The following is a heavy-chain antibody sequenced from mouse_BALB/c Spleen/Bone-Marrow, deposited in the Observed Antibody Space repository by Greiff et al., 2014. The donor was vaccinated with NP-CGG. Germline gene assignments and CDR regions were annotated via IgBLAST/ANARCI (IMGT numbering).Heavy chain of an antibody. J-gene: IGHJ2*01. D-gene: IGHD2-2*01. Sequence: DVHLVESGPGLVKPSQSLSLTCSVIGYSITSGYFWNWIRQFPGNKLEWMGYISYDGTDNYNPSLKNRISITRDTSNNQFFLKLNSVTSENTATYYCASDGYLSYFDYWGQGTTLTVSS. CDR2: ISYDGTD. CDR1: GYSITSGYF. CDR3: ASDGYLSYFDY. V-gene: IGHV3-6*02.